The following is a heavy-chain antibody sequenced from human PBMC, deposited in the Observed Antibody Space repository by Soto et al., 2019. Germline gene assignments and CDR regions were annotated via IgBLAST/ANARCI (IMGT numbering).Heavy chain of an antibody. V-gene: IGHV1-69*01. CDR3: AREGSSGSYLPY. Sequence: QVQLVQSGAEVKKPGSSVKVSCNASRGTFGSYGIKWVRQAPGQGLEWMGGIVPNFGTGNYAQKFQGRATITADESTSTVYLELSSLRSDDTAVYYCAREGSSGSYLPYWGQGTLVTVSS. D-gene: IGHD1-26*01. CDR2: IVPNFGTG. J-gene: IGHJ4*02. CDR1: RGTFGSYG.